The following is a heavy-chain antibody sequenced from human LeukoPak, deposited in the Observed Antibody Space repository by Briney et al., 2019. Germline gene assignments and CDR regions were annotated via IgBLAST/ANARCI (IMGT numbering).Heavy chain of an antibody. V-gene: IGHV4-59*08. CDR1: NGSISSYY. J-gene: IGHJ3*02. CDR2: IYYSGGT. Sequence: SETLSLTCTVSNGSISSYYWSWIRQPPGKGLEWIGYIYYSGGTNYNPSLKSRVTISIDTSKSQFSLKMTSVTAADTAVYYCARQGSGGRAFDIWGQGTMVTVSS. CDR3: ARQGSGGRAFDI. D-gene: IGHD1-26*01.